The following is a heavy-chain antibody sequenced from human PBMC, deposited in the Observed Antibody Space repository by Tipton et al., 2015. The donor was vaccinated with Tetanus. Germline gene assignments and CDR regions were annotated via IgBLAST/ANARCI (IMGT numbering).Heavy chain of an antibody. CDR2: ILYGKST. J-gene: IGHJ4*02. CDR1: GASISSIYS. Sequence: TLSLTCAVSGASISSIYSWSWIRQPPGKGLEWIGYILYGKSTHYNPSLKSRVSMSADPAKNQFSLRLTSVTAAGTAVYYCARIHDYWSGYFDFWGQGTPVTVSP. V-gene: IGHV4-61*01. D-gene: IGHD3-3*01. CDR3: ARIHDYWSGYFDF.